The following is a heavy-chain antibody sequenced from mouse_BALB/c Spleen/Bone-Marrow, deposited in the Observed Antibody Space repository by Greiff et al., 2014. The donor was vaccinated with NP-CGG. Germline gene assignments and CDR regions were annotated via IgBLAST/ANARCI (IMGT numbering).Heavy chain of an antibody. CDR3: AKQYGNSDWYFDV. CDR2: IWGGGST. J-gene: IGHJ1*01. V-gene: IGHV2-6-5*01. D-gene: IGHD2-1*01. CDR1: GLSLTDYV. Sequence: VQRVESGPGLVAPSQSLSITCTVSGLSLTDYVMSWIRQPPGKGLEWLGIIWGGGSTYYNPALKSRLTISKDNSRSQVFLKMNSLQTDDTAMYYCAKQYGNSDWYFDVWGAGTTVAVSS.